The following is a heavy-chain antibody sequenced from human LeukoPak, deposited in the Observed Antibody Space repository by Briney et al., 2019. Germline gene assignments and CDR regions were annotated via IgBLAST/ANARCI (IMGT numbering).Heavy chain of an antibody. CDR3: AKDHGGYVWRSFDY. Sequence: PGGSLRLSCAASGFTFSSYGMHWVRQAPGKGLEWAAVISYDGSNKYYADSVKGRFTISRDNSKNTLYLQMNSLRAEDTAVYYCAKDHGGYVWRSFDYWGQGTLVTVSS. V-gene: IGHV3-30*18. J-gene: IGHJ4*02. CDR2: ISYDGSNK. D-gene: IGHD4-17*01. CDR1: GFTFSSYG.